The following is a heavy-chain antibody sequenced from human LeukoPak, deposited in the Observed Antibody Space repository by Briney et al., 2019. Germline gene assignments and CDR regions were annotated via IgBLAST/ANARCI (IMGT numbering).Heavy chain of an antibody. Sequence: GGSLRLSCAASGFTFSSYWMNWVRQAPGKGLEWVSYISSSGSTIYYADSVKGRFTISRDNAKNSLYLQMNSLRAEDTAVYYCARGAGYYGSGSYYKRGATYYFDYWGQGTLVTVSS. CDR1: GFTFSSYW. J-gene: IGHJ4*02. CDR2: ISSSGSTI. V-gene: IGHV3-48*04. CDR3: ARGAGYYGSGSYYKRGATYYFDY. D-gene: IGHD3-10*01.